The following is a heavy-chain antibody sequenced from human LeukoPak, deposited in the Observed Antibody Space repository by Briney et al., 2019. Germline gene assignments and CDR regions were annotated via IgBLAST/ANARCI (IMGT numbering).Heavy chain of an antibody. CDR2: INHSGST. CDR1: GGSFSGYD. CDR3: ARARRSIAARPRDAFDI. V-gene: IGHV4-34*01. J-gene: IGHJ3*02. Sequence: SETLSLTCAVYGGSFSGYDWSWIRQPPGKGLEWIGEINHSGSTNYNPSLKSRVTISVDTSKNQFSLKLSSVTAADTAVYYCARARRSIAARPRDAFDIWGQGTMVTVSS. D-gene: IGHD6-6*01.